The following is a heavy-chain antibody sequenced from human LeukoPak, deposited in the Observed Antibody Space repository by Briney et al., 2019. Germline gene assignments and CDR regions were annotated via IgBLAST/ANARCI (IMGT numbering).Heavy chain of an antibody. CDR3: IGLYDQDAFDM. CDR2: IRSKTNNYVT. D-gene: IGHD2/OR15-2a*01. J-gene: IGHJ3*02. CDR1: GFSFSDSA. V-gene: IGHV3-73*01. Sequence: GGSLRLSCAASGFSFSDSAMHWVRQASGKGLEWVGRIRSKTNNYVTAYAASVTGRFTISRDDSKNTAYLQMSSLKTEDTAVYYCIGLYDQDAFDMWGQGTMVSVSS.